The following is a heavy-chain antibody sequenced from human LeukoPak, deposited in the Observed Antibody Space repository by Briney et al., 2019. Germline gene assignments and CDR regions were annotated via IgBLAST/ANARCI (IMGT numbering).Heavy chain of an antibody. CDR1: GGSLSSYY. J-gene: IGHJ4*02. Sequence: SETLSLTCTVSGGSLSSYYWSWIRQPPGRGLEWIGYIYSTGSANYNPSLKSRVTLSVDTAKNQFSLKLNSVTAADTAVYYCARMGGYSGYATHWGQGTLVTVSS. V-gene: IGHV4-59*08. CDR3: ARMGGYSGYATH. D-gene: IGHD5-12*01. CDR2: IYSTGSA.